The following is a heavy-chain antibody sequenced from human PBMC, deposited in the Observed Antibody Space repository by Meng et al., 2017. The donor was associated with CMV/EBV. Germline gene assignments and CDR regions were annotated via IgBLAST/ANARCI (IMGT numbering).Heavy chain of an antibody. D-gene: IGHD6-13*01. V-gene: IGHV4-59*01. CDR1: GGSISSYY. CDR2: IYYSGST. CDR3: ARDSSLFSTSSSWYFDL. J-gene: IGHJ2*01. Sequence: GSLRLSCTVSGGSISSYYWSWIRQPPGKGLEWIGYIYYSGSTNYNPSLKSRVTISVDTSKNQFSLKLSSVTAADTAVYYCARDSSLFSTSSSWYFDLWGRGTLVTVSS.